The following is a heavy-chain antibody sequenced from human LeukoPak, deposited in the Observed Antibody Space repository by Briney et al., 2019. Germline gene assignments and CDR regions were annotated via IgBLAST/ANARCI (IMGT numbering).Heavy chain of an antibody. CDR3: ASLKVGATKGGFDY. CDR2: FYTSGST. Sequence: SQTLSLTCTVSGGSISSGSYYWSWIPQPARKGLEWIGRFYTSGSTNYNPSIRSRVTLSVDTSKNQFSLKLSSVTAADTAVYYGASLKVGATKGGFDYWGQGTLVTVSS. CDR1: GGSISSGSYY. V-gene: IGHV4-61*02. J-gene: IGHJ4*02. D-gene: IGHD1-26*01.